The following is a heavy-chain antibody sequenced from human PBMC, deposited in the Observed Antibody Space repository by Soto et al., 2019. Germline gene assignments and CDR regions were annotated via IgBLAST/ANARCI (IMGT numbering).Heavy chain of an antibody. CDR2: ISYDGSNK. V-gene: IGHV3-30*18. Sequence: GGSLRLSCAASGFTFSSYGMHWVRQAPGKGLEWVAVISYDGSNKYYADSVKGRFTISRDNSKNTLYLQMNSLRAEDTAVYYCAKAQALGATSPPFDYWGQGTLVTVSS. D-gene: IGHD1-26*01. CDR1: GFTFSSYG. J-gene: IGHJ4*02. CDR3: AKAQALGATSPPFDY.